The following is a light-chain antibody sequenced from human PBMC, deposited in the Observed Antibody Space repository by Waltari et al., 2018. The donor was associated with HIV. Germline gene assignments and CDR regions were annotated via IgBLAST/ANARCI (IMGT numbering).Light chain of an antibody. J-gene: IGLJ2*01. CDR1: SANIGRNT. V-gene: IGLV1-44*01. Sequence: SVLTQPPSASGTPGQRVIITCSGSSANIGRNTVNWYQPLPGTAPNLLIYPNNQRPSGVPDRFSGSKSGTSASLAISGLQSEDEADYYCAVLDDSLNGGLFGGGTKLTVL. CDR2: PNN. CDR3: AVLDDSLNGGL.